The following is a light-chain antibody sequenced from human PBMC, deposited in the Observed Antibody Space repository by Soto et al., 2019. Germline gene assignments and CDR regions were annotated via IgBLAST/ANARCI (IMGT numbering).Light chain of an antibody. J-gene: IGLJ3*02. V-gene: IGLV1-47*02. CDR3: AAWDDSLSGWV. CDR1: SSNIGNNY. Sequence: QAVVTQPPSASGTPGQRVTISCSGSSSNIGNNYVCWYQHLPGTAPKLLIYNNNQRPSGVPDRFSGSKSGTSASLAISGLRSEDEADYYCAAWDDSLSGWVFGGGTKLTVL. CDR2: NNN.